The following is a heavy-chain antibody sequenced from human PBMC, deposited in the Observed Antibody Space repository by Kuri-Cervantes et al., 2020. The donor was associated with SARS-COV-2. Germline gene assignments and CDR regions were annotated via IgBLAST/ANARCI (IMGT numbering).Heavy chain of an antibody. V-gene: IGHV3-21*01. CDR3: ARESPPRWGYSRDPFDI. D-gene: IGHD2-15*01. CDR1: GFTFSTYS. CDR2: ISSSSSQR. J-gene: IGHJ3*02. Sequence: GEALKISCAASGFTFSTYSMTWVRQAPGKGLEWVSSISSSSSQRYYVDSVKGRFTISRDNAKNSLYLQMNSLRAEDTAVYYCARESPPRWGYSRDPFDIWGQGTMVTVSS.